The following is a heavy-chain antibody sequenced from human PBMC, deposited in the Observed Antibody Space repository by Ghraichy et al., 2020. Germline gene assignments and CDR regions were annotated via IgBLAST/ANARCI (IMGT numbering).Heavy chain of an antibody. D-gene: IGHD3-22*01. CDR2: INLNGGT. CDR1: GFTFADYG. CDR3: ATQYDNSGH. V-gene: IGHV3-20*01. Sequence: GEFLNISCAASGFTFADYGMSWVRQVPGKGLEWVSGINLNGGTGYADSVKGRFTISRDNVKNSLYLQMNSLRAEDTALYHCATQYDNSGHWGQGTLVTVSS. J-gene: IGHJ4*02.